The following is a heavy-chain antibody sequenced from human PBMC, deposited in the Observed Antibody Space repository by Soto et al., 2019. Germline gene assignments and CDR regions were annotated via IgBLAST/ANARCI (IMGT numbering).Heavy chain of an antibody. Sequence: SVKVSCKGSGGTFNAHAISWVRQAPGQGLEWMGGIIPIFGTPNYAQKFQGRLTINAETSTTTAYLELSSLRSDDTAVYFCARVRWTLSLEESEAIWGQGTMVTVYS. J-gene: IGHJ4*02. CDR3: ARVRWTLSLEESEAI. CDR1: GGTFNAHA. D-gene: IGHD2-15*01. CDR2: IIPIFGTP. V-gene: IGHV1-69*06.